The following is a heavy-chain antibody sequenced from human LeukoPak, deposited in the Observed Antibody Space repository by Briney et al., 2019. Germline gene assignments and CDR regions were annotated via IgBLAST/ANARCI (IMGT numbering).Heavy chain of an antibody. CDR2: IRYDGSNK. D-gene: IGHD1-26*01. CDR1: GFTFSSYG. Sequence: GGSLRLSCAASGFTFSSYGMHWVRQAPGKGLEWVAFIRYDGSNKYYADSVKGRFTISRDNSKNSLYLQMSSLTAADTAVYYCAKDRSIGTYYTFDHWGQGTLVTVSS. V-gene: IGHV3-30*02. CDR3: AKDRSIGTYYTFDH. J-gene: IGHJ4*02.